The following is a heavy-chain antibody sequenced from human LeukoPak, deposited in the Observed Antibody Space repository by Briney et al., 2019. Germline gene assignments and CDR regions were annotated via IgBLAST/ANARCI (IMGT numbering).Heavy chain of an antibody. CDR1: GFTFSSYD. CDR2: IGTAGDT. J-gene: IGHJ4*02. Sequence: GGSLRLSCAASGFTFSSYDMHWVRQATGKGLEWVSAIGTAGDTYYPGSVKGRFTISRENAKNSLYLQMNSLRAGDTAVYYCARAPGDYGLDYWGQGTLVTVSS. CDR3: ARAPGDYGLDY. V-gene: IGHV3-13*01. D-gene: IGHD4-17*01.